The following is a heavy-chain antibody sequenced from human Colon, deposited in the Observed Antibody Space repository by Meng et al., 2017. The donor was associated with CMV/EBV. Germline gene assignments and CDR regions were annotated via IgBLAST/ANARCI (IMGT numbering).Heavy chain of an antibody. V-gene: IGHV1-69*12. Sequence: QGQLGQSWAEVKKPGSSVKVPCRTSGGSFSNYAFSWVRQAPGQGLEWMGGIVPIFVTPNYAQKFQGRVTVTADESTSTAYMELSSLTSEDTAIYYCARARDRDGLYNFDSWGQGTLVTVSS. J-gene: IGHJ4*02. D-gene: IGHD5-24*01. CDR2: IVPIFVTP. CDR3: ARARDRDGLYNFDS. CDR1: GGSFSNYA.